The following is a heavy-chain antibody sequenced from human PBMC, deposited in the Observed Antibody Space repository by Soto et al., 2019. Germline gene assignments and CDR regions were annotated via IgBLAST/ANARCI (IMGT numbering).Heavy chain of an antibody. D-gene: IGHD6-13*01. Sequence: QLQLQESGPGLVKPSETLSLTCTVSGGSISSSSYYWGWIRQPPGKGLEWIGSIYYSGSTYYNPSLKSRVTISVDTSKNQFSLKLSSVTAADTAVYYCASDGSSWYASGWLGRWFDPWGQGTLVTVSS. CDR2: IYYSGST. J-gene: IGHJ5*02. V-gene: IGHV4-39*01. CDR3: ASDGSSWYASGWLGRWFDP. CDR1: GGSISSSSYY.